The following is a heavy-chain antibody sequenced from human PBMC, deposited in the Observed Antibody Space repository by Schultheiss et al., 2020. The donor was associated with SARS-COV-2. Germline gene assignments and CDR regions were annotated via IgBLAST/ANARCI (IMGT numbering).Heavy chain of an antibody. J-gene: IGHJ4*02. CDR2: IYYSGST. V-gene: IGHV4-34*01. D-gene: IGHD6-6*01. CDR3: ARAARSSSYDY. CDR1: GGSFSGYY. Sequence: SETLSLTCAVYGGSFSGYYWSWIRQPPGKGLEWIGSIYYSGSTYYNPSLKSRVTISVDTSKNQFSLKLSSVTAADTAVYYCARAARSSSYDYWGQGTLVTVSS.